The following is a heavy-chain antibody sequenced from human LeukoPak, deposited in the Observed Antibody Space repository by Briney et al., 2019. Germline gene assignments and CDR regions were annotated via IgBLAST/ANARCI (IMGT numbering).Heavy chain of an antibody. J-gene: IGHJ3*02. CDR2: IIPIFGTA. CDR1: GGTFSSYA. V-gene: IGHV1-69*06. D-gene: IGHD3-10*01. CDR3: PGVHYYGSGSYYRGAFDI. Sequence: SVKVSCKASGGTFSSYAISWVRQAPGQGLEWMGGIIPIFGTANYAQKFQGRVTITADKSTSTAYMELSSLRSEDRAVYYCPGVHYYGSGSYYRGAFDIWGQGTMVTVSS.